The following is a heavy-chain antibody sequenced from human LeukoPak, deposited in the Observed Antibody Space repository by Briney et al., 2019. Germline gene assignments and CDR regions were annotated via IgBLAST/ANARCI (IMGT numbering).Heavy chain of an antibody. J-gene: IGHJ4*02. CDR2: ISGSGGIT. CDR1: GFTVSSNY. CDR3: AKDPTDFDSSGQTYFDY. Sequence: SGGSLRLSCAASGFTVSSNYMSWVRQAPGKGLEWVSGISGSGGITHYADSVRGRFTISRDNSKNTLYLQMNSLRAEDTAVYYCAKDPTDFDSSGQTYFDYWGQGSLVTVSS. V-gene: IGHV3-23*01. D-gene: IGHD3-22*01.